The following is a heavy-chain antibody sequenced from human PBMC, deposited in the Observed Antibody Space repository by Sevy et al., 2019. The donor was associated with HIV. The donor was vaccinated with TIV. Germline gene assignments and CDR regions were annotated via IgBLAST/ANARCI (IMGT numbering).Heavy chain of an antibody. CDR2: ISGSSGST. CDR3: AKVQATYYYDSSGYYPFDY. D-gene: IGHD3-22*01. CDR1: GFTFSSYA. J-gene: IGHJ4*02. Sequence: GGSRRLSCAASGFTFSSYAMSWVRQAPGKGLEWVSAISGSSGSTYYADSVKGRFTISRDNSKNTLYLQMNSLRAEDTAVYYCAKVQATYYYDSSGYYPFDYWGQGTLVTVSS. V-gene: IGHV3-23*01.